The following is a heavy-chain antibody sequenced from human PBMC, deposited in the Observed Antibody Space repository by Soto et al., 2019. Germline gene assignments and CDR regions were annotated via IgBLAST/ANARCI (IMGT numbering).Heavy chain of an antibody. Sequence: EVQLVESGGGLVKPGGSLRLSCAASGFTFSGYSMNWVRQAPGKGLEWVSSISSSSSYIYYADSVKGRFTISRDNAKNALYLQMNSLRAEDTAVYYCARDNQWLGPYYFDYWGQGTLVTVSS. V-gene: IGHV3-21*01. CDR1: GFTFSGYS. CDR3: ARDNQWLGPYYFDY. D-gene: IGHD6-19*01. CDR2: ISSSSSYI. J-gene: IGHJ4*02.